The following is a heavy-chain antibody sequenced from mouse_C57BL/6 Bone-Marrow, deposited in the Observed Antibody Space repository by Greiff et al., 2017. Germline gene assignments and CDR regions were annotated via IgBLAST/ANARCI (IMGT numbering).Heavy chain of an antibody. CDR3: ARGGGYPLAY. V-gene: IGHV5-6*01. D-gene: IGHD2-2*01. Sequence: EVKLMESGGDLVKPGGSLKLSCAASGFTFSSYGMSWVRQTPDKRLEWVATISSGGSYTYYPDRVKGRFTISRDNAKNTLYLQMSSLKSEDTAMYYCARGGGYPLAYWGQGTLVTVSA. CDR1: GFTFSSYG. CDR2: ISSGGSYT. J-gene: IGHJ3*01.